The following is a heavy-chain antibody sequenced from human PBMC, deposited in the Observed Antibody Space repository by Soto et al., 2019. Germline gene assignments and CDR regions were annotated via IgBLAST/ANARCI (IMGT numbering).Heavy chain of an antibody. CDR1: GFTFSSYA. CDR3: VKEIPSPYSSGWHRFDP. V-gene: IGHV3-64D*08. Sequence: GGSLRLSCSASGFTFSSYAMHWVRQAPGKGLEYVSAISSNGGSTYYADSVKGRFTISRDNSKNTLYLQMSSLRAEDTAVYYCVKEIPSPYSSGWHRFDPWGQGTLVTVSS. D-gene: IGHD6-19*01. J-gene: IGHJ5*02. CDR2: ISSNGGST.